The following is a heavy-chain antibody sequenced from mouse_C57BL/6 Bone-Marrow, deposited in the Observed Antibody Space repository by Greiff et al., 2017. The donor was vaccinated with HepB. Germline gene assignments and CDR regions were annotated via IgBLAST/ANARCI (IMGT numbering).Heavy chain of an antibody. J-gene: IGHJ4*01. CDR1: GFTFSDFY. CDR3: ARCAFYDYGDAMDY. CDR2: SRNKANDYTT. V-gene: IGHV7-1*01. D-gene: IGHD2-4*01. Sequence: EVQGVESGGGLVQSGRSLRLSCATSGFTFSDFYMEWVRQAPGKGLEWIAASRNKANDYTTEYSASVKGRFIVSRDTSQSILYLQMNALRAVDTAIYYCARCAFYDYGDAMDYWGQGTSVTVSS.